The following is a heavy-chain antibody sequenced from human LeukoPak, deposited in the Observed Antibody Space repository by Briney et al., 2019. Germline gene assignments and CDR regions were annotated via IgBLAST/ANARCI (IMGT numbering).Heavy chain of an antibody. CDR1: GFTFSSYA. CDR2: FSGSGGST. CDR3: AKSSSGSSYNVLDY. V-gene: IGHV3-23*01. Sequence: GGSLRPSCAASGFTFSSYAMSWVRQAPGKGLEWVSAFSGSGGSTYYADSVKGRFTISRDDSKNTLYLQMNSLRAEDTAVYYCAKSSSGSSYNVLDYWGQGTLVTVSS. D-gene: IGHD3-10*01. J-gene: IGHJ4*02.